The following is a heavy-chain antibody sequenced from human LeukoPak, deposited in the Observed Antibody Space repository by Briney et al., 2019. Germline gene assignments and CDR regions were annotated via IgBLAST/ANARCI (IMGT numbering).Heavy chain of an antibody. V-gene: IGHV3-53*04. J-gene: IGHJ4*02. CDR2: IYSGGST. D-gene: IGHD3-22*01. CDR3: ASSGYYDSSIFDY. CDR1: GFNVSSNY. Sequence: GGSLRLSCGASGFNVSSNYMSWVRQAPGKGLEWVSVIYSGGSTYYADSVRGRFTISRHNSKNTLYLQMNSLRPEDTAVYYCASSGYYDSSIFDYWGQGTLVTVSS.